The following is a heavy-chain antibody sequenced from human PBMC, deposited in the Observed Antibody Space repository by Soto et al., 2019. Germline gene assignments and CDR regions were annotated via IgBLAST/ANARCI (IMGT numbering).Heavy chain of an antibody. D-gene: IGHD2-15*01. CDR3: ARVVVAARRVTYGMDV. CDR2: INHSGST. J-gene: IGHJ6*02. CDR1: GGSFSCYY. Sequence: SETLSLTCAVYGGSFSCYYWIWIRQPPGKGLEWIGEINHSGSTNYNPSLKSRVTISVDTSKNQFSLKLSSVTAADTAVYYCARVVVAARRVTYGMDVWGQGTTVTVSS. V-gene: IGHV4-34*01.